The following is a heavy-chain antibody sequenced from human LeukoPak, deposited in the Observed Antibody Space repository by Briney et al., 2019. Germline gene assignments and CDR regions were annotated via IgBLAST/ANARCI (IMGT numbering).Heavy chain of an antibody. CDR2: ISSTGGTT. Sequence: GGSLRLSCAASGITFSSYGMSWVRQAPGKGLEWVSSISSTGGTTYYADSVKGRFTISRDNSKNTLYLQMNSLRAEDTAVYYCARRGYSSSWTPGYYYYYMDVWGKGTTVTVSS. CDR3: ARRGYSSSWTPGYYYYYMDV. D-gene: IGHD6-13*01. J-gene: IGHJ6*03. CDR1: GITFSSYG. V-gene: IGHV3-23*01.